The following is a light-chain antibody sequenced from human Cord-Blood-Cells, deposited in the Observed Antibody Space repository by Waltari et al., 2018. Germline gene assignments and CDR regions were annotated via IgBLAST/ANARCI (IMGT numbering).Light chain of an antibody. CDR1: SSAVGGYNY. V-gene: IGLV2-14*01. Sequence: QSALTQPASVSGSPGPSLTIPCTGTSSAVGGYNYVYWYQQHPGKAPKLMLYEVSNRPAGVSNRFSGSKSGNTASLTISGLQAEDEADYYCSSYTSSSTLVVFGGGTKLTVL. J-gene: IGLJ2*01. CDR2: EVS. CDR3: SSYTSSSTLVV.